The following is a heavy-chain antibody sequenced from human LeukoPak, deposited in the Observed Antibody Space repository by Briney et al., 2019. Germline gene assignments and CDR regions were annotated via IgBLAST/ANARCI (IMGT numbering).Heavy chain of an antibody. J-gene: IGHJ2*01. CDR2: IYYGGST. Sequence: SQTLSLTCTASGGCNITSCYWGSLIRQHPGKGLEWIGYIYYGGSTNYNPSLKSPVTISVDTSKNQFSLKLISVTAADTAVYYYVRGSHNGLWFFDHWGRGTLVTVSS. CDR1: GGCNITSCYW. CDR3: VRGSHNGLWFFDH. V-gene: IGHV4-31*01. D-gene: IGHD1-14*01.